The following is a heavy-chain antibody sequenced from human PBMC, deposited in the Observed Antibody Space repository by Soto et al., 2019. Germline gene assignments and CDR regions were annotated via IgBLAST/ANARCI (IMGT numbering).Heavy chain of an antibody. Sequence: QVQLVQSGAEVKKPGASVKVSCKASGYTFTSYGIIWVRQAPGQGLEWMGWIGGYNGNTNYAQKLQGRVTMTTDTSTSTAYMELRSLRSDDTAVYYCARASTTVTTSRYFQHWGQGTLVTVSS. D-gene: IGHD4-17*01. V-gene: IGHV1-18*01. J-gene: IGHJ1*01. CDR2: IGGYNGNT. CDR1: GYTFTSYG. CDR3: ARASTTVTTSRYFQH.